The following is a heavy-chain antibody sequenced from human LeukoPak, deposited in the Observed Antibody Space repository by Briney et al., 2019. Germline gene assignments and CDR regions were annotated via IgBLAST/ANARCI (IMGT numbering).Heavy chain of an antibody. CDR2: SGSGGNT. D-gene: IGHD6-19*01. V-gene: IGHV3-23*01. J-gene: IGHJ4*02. Sequence: GGSLRLSCAASGFTFSDYAMSWVRQAPGKGLEWVSTSGSGGNTYYADSAKARFTISRDNSKNTLYLQMNSLRAEDTAIYYCAKLISAVVGDDYWGQGTQVTVSS. CDR3: AKLISAVVGDDY. CDR1: GFTFSDYA.